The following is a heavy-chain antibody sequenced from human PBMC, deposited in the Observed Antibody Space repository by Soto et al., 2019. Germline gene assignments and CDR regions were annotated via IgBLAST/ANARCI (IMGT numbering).Heavy chain of an antibody. CDR1: GVTFSRQD. J-gene: IGHJ4*01. V-gene: IGHV1-69*13. CDR2: IIPIFGTP. D-gene: IGHD5-18*01. Sequence: SAKVSCKASGVTFSRQDMRWVRQAPGQGLEWMGGIIPIFGTPQYAEKFQDRVTITADESTSKAYMELISLTSEDTAVYYCATNEDSYCYSFDYESHGTLFPASS. CDR3: ATNEDSYCYSFDY.